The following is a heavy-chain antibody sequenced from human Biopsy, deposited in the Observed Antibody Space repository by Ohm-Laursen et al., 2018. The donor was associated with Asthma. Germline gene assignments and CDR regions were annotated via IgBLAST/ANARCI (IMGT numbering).Heavy chain of an antibody. Sequence: LRLPCTASGFTFSSYGMDWVRQAPGKGLESVALMSYDGSIKDYADSVKGRFTISRDNSMNTLYLHMNSLRGEDTAVYYWARGLDYSGRSGFDYWGQGTLVTVSS. D-gene: IGHD3-10*01. J-gene: IGHJ4*02. CDR1: GFTFSSYG. V-gene: IGHV3-33*05. CDR3: ARGLDYSGRSGFDY. CDR2: MSYDGSIK.